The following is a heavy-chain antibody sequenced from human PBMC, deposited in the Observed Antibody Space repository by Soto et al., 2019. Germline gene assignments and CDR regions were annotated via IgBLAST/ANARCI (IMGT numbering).Heavy chain of an antibody. CDR3: TRHVSSFAFDI. CDR1: GFTFSGSA. CDR2: IRSKANSYAT. V-gene: IGHV3-73*01. J-gene: IGHJ3*02. D-gene: IGHD3-3*02. Sequence: EVQLVESGGGLVQPGGSLKLSCAASGFTFSGSAMHWVRQASGKGLEWVGRIRSKANSYATAYAASVKGRFTISRDDSKNTAYLQMNSLKTEDTAVYYCTRHVSSFAFDIWGQGTMVTVSS.